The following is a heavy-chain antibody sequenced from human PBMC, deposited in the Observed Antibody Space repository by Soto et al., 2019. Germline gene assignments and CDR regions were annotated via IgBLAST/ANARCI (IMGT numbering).Heavy chain of an antibody. CDR2: IVVGSGNT. J-gene: IGHJ4*02. CDR3: ARDIYCSGGTCQEYYFDY. CDR1: GFTFTSSA. Sequence: GASVKVSCKASGFTFTSSAVQWVRQARGQRLEWIGWIVVGSGNTNYAQKFQERVTITRDMSTSTAYMELSSLRSEDTAVYYCARDIYCSGGTCQEYYFDYWGQGTLVTVSS. D-gene: IGHD2-15*01. V-gene: IGHV1-58*01.